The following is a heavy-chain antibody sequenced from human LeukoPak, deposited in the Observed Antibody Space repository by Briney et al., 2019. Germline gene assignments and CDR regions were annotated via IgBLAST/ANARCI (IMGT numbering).Heavy chain of an antibody. D-gene: IGHD3-10*01. CDR3: ARGLWYYGSGEVGFDP. CDR1: GFTFSSYA. CDR2: ISYDGSNK. J-gene: IGHJ5*02. Sequence: GGSLRLSCAASGFTFSSYAMHWVREAPGKGLEWVAVISYDGSNKYYADSVKGRFTISRDNSKNTLYLQMNSLRAEDTAVYYCARGLWYYGSGEVGFDPWGQGTLATVSS. V-gene: IGHV3-30*04.